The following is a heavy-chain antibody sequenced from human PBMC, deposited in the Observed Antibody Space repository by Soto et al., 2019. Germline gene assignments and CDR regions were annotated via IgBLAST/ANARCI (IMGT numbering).Heavy chain of an antibody. Sequence: SETLSLTCAVSGGSISSSNWWSWVRQPPGKGLEWIGEIYHSGSTNYNPSLKNRVTISVDKSTNQFSLKLSCVTAADMAVYYCARVQLVFDYWGQGTLVTVSS. CDR1: GGSISSSNW. V-gene: IGHV4-4*02. D-gene: IGHD6-6*01. CDR3: ARVQLVFDY. J-gene: IGHJ4*02. CDR2: IYHSGST.